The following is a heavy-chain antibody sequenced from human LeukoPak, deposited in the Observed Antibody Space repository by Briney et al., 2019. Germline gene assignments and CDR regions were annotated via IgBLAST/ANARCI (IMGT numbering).Heavy chain of an antibody. CDR1: GFTFSNAW. CDR2: IKSKTDGGTT. D-gene: IGHD3-22*01. CDR3: TTDMMGDDSSGFDY. V-gene: IGHV3-15*01. Sequence: GGSLRLSCAAPGFTFSNAWMSWVRQAPGKGLEWVGRIKSKTDGGTTDYAAPVKGRFTISRDDSKNTLYLQMNSLKTEDTAVYYCTTDMMGDDSSGFDYWGQGTLVTVSS. J-gene: IGHJ4*02.